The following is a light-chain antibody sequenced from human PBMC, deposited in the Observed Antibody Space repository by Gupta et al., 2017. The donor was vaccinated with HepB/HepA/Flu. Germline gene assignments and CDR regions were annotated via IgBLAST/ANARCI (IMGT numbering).Light chain of an antibody. Sequence: DIVMTQSPDSLAVSLGEKATINCKSSQSILYSSYNKNYLAWYQQKPGQPPKLSSYWASTRESGVPDRFSGSGSGTDFTLSISSLQTEDVAVDDCQKHYGDLPTFGQGTKVEIK. CDR2: WAS. CDR3: QKHYGDLPT. CDR1: QSILYSSYNKNY. V-gene: IGKV4-1*01. J-gene: IGKJ1*01.